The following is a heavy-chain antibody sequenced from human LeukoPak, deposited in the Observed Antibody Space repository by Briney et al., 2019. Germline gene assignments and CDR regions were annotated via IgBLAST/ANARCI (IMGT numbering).Heavy chain of an antibody. D-gene: IGHD1-14*01. J-gene: IGHJ4*02. CDR2: LNTDGSLA. Sequence: GGSLRLSCAASGFTFGNYWMKWARQAPGKGLVWVSRLNTDGSLATYADSVKGQFTISRDNAKNTLYLQMNSLRVDDTAVYYCARELDAAQTVDYWGQGTLVTVSS. V-gene: IGHV3-74*01. CDR1: GFTFGNYW. CDR3: ARELDAAQTVDY.